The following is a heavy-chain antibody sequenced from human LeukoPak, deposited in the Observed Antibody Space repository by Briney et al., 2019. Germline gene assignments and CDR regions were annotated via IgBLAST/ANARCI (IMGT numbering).Heavy chain of an antibody. CDR3: ARVSSSSSEGYYFDY. CDR1: GYTFTVYY. D-gene: IGHD6-6*01. V-gene: IGHV1-2*02. Sequence: ASVKVSFTASGYTFTVYYMHWVRQAPGQGLEWMGWINTNSGGTNYAQKFQGRVTMTRDTSISTAYMELSRLRSDDTAVYYCARVSSSSSEGYYFDYWGQGTLVTVSS. J-gene: IGHJ4*02. CDR2: INTNSGGT.